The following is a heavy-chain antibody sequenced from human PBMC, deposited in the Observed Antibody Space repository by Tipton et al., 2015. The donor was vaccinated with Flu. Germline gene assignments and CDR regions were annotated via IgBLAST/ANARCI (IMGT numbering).Heavy chain of an antibody. Sequence: QVQLVQSGPEVEKPGSSVKVSCKASGGTFSSYAISWVRQAPGQGLEWMGRIIPIFGTANYAQKFQGRVTITADESTSTAYMELSSLRSEDTAVYYCASPPGRGSYYVRLYYWGQGTLVTVSS. D-gene: IGHD1-26*01. CDR1: GGTFSSYA. V-gene: IGHV1-69*18. CDR3: ASPPGRGSYYVRLYY. J-gene: IGHJ4*02. CDR2: IIPIFGTA.